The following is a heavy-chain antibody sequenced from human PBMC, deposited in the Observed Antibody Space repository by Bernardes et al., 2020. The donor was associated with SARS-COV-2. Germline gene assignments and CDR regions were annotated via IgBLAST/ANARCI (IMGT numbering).Heavy chain of an antibody. CDR3: ATSPILSGWPFDH. V-gene: IGHV5-51*01. CDR1: GYNLTTHW. J-gene: IGHJ4*02. CDR2: IYHGDSEN. D-gene: IGHD6-19*01. Sequence: GGVRETPCGGSGYNLTTHWDAWVRQVARKGLEYMGIIYHGDSENKYGPSFQGRVTISADKSINTVYLQWNRLEASDTAMYYCATSPILSGWPFDHWGQGNLINVSS.